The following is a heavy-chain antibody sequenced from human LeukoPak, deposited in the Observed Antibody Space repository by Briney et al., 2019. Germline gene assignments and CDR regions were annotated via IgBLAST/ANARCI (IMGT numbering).Heavy chain of an antibody. Sequence: SETLSLTCTVSGGSISSYYWSWIRQPPGKGLEWIGYIYYSGSTNYNPSLKSRVTISIDTSKNQFSLKLSSVTAADTAVYYCASDYDSSGYHGAFDIWGQGKMVTVSS. J-gene: IGHJ3*02. CDR2: IYYSGST. CDR3: ASDYDSSGYHGAFDI. V-gene: IGHV4-59*01. D-gene: IGHD3-22*01. CDR1: GGSISSYY.